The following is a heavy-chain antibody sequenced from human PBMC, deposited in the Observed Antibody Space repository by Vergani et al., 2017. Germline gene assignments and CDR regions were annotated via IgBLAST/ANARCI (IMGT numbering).Heavy chain of an antibody. J-gene: IGHJ5*02. D-gene: IGHD3-10*01. Sequence: QLHLQESGPGLVKPSETLSLTCTVSGGSITSSSYYWGWIRQPPGKGPEWIGYIFPSGNSDYNPSLKNRVSISLDKSKNQFSLKLNSVTAADTAVYYCGRVADFYGLGSRLLDLWGQGILVTVSS. CDR1: GGSITSSSYY. V-gene: IGHV4-61*05. CDR2: IFPSGNS. CDR3: GRVADFYGLGSRLLDL.